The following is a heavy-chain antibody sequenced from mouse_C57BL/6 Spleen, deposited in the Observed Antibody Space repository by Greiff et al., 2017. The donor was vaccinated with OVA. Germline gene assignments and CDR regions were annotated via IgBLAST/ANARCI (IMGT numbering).Heavy chain of an antibody. V-gene: IGHV5-4*01. J-gene: IGHJ4*01. CDR3: ARDLRFIVTTLWDY. Sequence: EVQRVESGGGLVKPGGSLKLSCAASGFTFSSYAMSWVRQTPEKRLEWVATISDGGSYTYYPDNVKGRFTISRDNAKNNLYLQMSHLKSEDTAMYYCARDLRFIVTTLWDYWGQGTSVTVSS. CDR2: ISDGGSYT. CDR1: GFTFSSYA. D-gene: IGHD2-5*01.